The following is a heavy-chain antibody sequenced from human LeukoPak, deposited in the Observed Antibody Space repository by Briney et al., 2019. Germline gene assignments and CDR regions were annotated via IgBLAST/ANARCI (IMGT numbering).Heavy chain of an antibody. V-gene: IGHV1-3*01. Sequence: ASVKVSCKASGGTFTSYAMHWVRQAPGQRLEWIGWINAGNGNTKYSQKFQGRVTITRDTSASTAYMELSSLRSEDTAVYYCARDGPGIAVAGTEDYYYYGMDVWGQGTTVTVSS. D-gene: IGHD6-19*01. CDR2: INAGNGNT. CDR1: GGTFTSYA. J-gene: IGHJ6*02. CDR3: ARDGPGIAVAGTEDYYYYGMDV.